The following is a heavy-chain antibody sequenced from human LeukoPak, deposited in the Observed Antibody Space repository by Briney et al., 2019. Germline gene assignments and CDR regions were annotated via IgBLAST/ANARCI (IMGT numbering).Heavy chain of an antibody. CDR2: IIPIFGTA. Sequence: GASVKVSCKASGGTFSGYAISWVRQAPGQGLEWMGEIIPIFGTANYAQKFQGRVTITADESTSTAYMELSSLRSEDTAVYYCARGIAARPKVYYYYYMDVWGKGTTATVSS. D-gene: IGHD6-6*01. CDR1: GGTFSGYA. V-gene: IGHV1-69*13. CDR3: ARGIAARPKVYYYYYMDV. J-gene: IGHJ6*03.